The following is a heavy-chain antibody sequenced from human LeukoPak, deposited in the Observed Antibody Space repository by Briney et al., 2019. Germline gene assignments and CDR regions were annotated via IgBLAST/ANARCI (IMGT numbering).Heavy chain of an antibody. CDR1: GFTFSTYG. Sequence: GGSLRLSCAASGFTFSTYGMHWVRQAPGKGLEWVTFIRYDGSNEYYADSVKGRFTISRDNAKNSLYLQMNSLRAEDTAVYYCASRYCSSTNCFAFDCWGQGALVTVSS. CDR2: IRYDGSNE. V-gene: IGHV3-30*02. J-gene: IGHJ4*02. D-gene: IGHD2-2*01. CDR3: ASRYCSSTNCFAFDC.